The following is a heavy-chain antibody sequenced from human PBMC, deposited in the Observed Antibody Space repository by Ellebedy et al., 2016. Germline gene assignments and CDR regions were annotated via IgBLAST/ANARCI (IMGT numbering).Heavy chain of an antibody. CDR1: GLPFGSKG. D-gene: IGHD3-22*01. CDR2: ISYDGEGT. V-gene: IGHV3-30*18. CDR3: AKDTSGYYGGYFDF. J-gene: IGHJ4*02. Sequence: GESLKISXEASGLPFGSKGMHWVRQAPGKGLEWVAAISYDGEGTDYADAVKGRFTISRDNSEDALFLQMNSLRAEDTAVYYCAKDTSGYYGGYFDFWGQGTLVTVSP.